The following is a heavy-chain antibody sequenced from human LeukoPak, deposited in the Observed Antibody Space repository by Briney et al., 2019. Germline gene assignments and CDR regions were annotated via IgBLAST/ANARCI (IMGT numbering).Heavy chain of an antibody. Sequence: GGSLRLSCAASGFTFSDYYMSWIRQAPGKGLEWVSYISSSGSTIYYADSVKGRFTISRDNAKNSLYLQMNSLRAEDTAVYYCARVPYCGGDCSIGWFDPWGQGTLVTVSS. CDR2: ISSSGSTI. V-gene: IGHV3-11*04. CDR1: GFTFSDYY. J-gene: IGHJ5*02. CDR3: ARVPYCGGDCSIGWFDP. D-gene: IGHD2-21*02.